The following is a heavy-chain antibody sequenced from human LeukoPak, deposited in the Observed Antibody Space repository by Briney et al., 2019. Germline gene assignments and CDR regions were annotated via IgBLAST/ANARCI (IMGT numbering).Heavy chain of an antibody. D-gene: IGHD1-26*01. Sequence: SLSLSCTTSGGTISSNASSWIRHTPAPGLEWVGVSIPIFGTANYAQNVQGVVTITTDESTSTAYMEPSSLRSVDTAVSSCARGKEQLALGATTPTLFDYWGKGTLVTVSS. CDR1: GGTISSNA. CDR2: SIPIFGTA. J-gene: IGHJ4*02. V-gene: IGHV1-69*05. CDR3: ARGKEQLALGATTPTLFDY.